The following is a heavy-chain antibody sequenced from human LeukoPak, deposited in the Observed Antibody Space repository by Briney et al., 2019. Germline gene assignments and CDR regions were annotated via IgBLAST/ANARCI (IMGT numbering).Heavy chain of an antibody. D-gene: IGHD4-17*01. Sequence: GGSLILFCAASGFSFSYFGMHWVRQAPGKGLEWVAFIRYDGNNTYYADSVKGRFTISRDNSKNTLYLQMNSLRSEDTAVYYCANPSGLPGVDYWGQGTLVTVSS. V-gene: IGHV3-30*02. CDR3: ANPSGLPGVDY. CDR2: IRYDGNNT. J-gene: IGHJ4*02. CDR1: GFSFSYFG.